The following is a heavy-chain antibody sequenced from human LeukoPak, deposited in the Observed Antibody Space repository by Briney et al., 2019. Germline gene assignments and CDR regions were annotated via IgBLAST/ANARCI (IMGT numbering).Heavy chain of an antibody. D-gene: IGHD2-21*02. V-gene: IGHV3-48*01. Sequence: GGSLRLSCAASGFTFSNAWMSWVRQAPGKGLEWVSGISWNSGSIGYADSVKGRFTISRDNSKNTLYLQMNSLRAEDTAVYYCARDLIGDPLDYWGQGTLVTVSS. CDR1: GFTFSNAW. CDR3: ARDLIGDPLDY. J-gene: IGHJ4*02. CDR2: ISWNSGSI.